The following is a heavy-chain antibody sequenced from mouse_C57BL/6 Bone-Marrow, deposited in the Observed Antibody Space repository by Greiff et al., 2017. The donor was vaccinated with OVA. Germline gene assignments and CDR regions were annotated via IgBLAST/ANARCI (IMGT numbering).Heavy chain of an antibody. CDR3: AGTAQATPQYYFDY. V-gene: IGHV1-59*01. CDR1: GYTFTSYW. CDR2: IDPSDSYT. Sequence: QVQLQQSGAELVRPGTSVKLSCKASGYTFTSYWMHWVKQRPGQGLEWIGVIDPSDSYTNYNQKFKGKATLTVDTSSSTAYMQLSSLTSEDSAVYYCAGTAQATPQYYFDYWGQGTTLTVSS. D-gene: IGHD3-2*02. J-gene: IGHJ2*01.